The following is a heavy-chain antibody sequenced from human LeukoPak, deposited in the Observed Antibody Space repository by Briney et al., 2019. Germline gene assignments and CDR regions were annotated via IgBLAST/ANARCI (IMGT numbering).Heavy chain of an antibody. CDR1: GFTFSSYD. Sequence: GGSLRLSCAACGFTFSSYDMHWVRQATGKGLEWVSAIGTAGDTYYPGSVKGQFTISRENAKNSLYLQMSSLRAGDTAVYYCARIRVARGVMITIDYWGQGTLVTVSS. CDR2: IGTAGDT. V-gene: IGHV3-13*03. J-gene: IGHJ4*02. CDR3: ARIRVARGVMITIDY. D-gene: IGHD3-10*01.